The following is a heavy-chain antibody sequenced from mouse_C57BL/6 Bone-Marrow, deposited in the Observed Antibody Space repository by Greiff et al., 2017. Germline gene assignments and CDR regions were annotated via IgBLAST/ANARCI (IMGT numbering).Heavy chain of an antibody. J-gene: IGHJ2*01. CDR1: GYTFTDYY. Sequence: VQLQQSGPELVKPGASVKISCKASGYTFTDYYMNWVKQSHGKSLEWIGDINPNNGGTSYNQKFKGKATLTVDKSSSTAYMERRSLTSEDSAVYYCARLWSYYFDYWGQGTTLTVSS. CDR3: ARLWSYYFDY. D-gene: IGHD1-1*02. CDR2: INPNNGGT. V-gene: IGHV1-26*01.